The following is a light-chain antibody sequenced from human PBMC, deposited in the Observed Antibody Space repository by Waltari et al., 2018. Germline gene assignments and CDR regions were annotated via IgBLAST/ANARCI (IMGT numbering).Light chain of an antibody. CDR2: AAS. CDR3: QKSSSTPPWT. Sequence: DIQMTQSPSSLSASVGDGVTITCRASQSISIFLNWYNQNPGKAPKLLIYAASTLHSGVPSRFSGSGTGTEFTLTISSLQPEDFATYYCQKSSSTPPWTFGQGTKVEIK. CDR1: QSISIF. J-gene: IGKJ1*01. V-gene: IGKV1-39*01.